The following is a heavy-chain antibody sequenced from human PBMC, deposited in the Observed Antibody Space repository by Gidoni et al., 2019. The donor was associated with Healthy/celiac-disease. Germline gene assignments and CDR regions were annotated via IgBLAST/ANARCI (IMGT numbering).Heavy chain of an antibody. D-gene: IGHD2-8*01. CDR2: IYYSGST. CDR1: GGSISSGGYY. Sequence: QVQLQESGPGLVKPSQTLSPTCTVSGGSISSGGYYWSWIRQHPGKGLEWIGYIYYSGSTYYNPALKSLVTISVDTSKNQFSLKLSSVTAADTAVYYCARGRASVLGAFDIWGQGTMVTVSS. J-gene: IGHJ3*02. CDR3: ARGRASVLGAFDI. V-gene: IGHV4-31*01.